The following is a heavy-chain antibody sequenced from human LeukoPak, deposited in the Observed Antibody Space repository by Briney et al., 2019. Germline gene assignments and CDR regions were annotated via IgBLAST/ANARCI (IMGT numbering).Heavy chain of an antibody. Sequence: PSETLSLTCAVYGGSFSGYYWSWIRQPPGKGLEWIGEINHSGSTNYNPSLKSRVTISVDTSKNQFSLKLSSVTAADTAVYYCARGGSHYYYGSGSYSYRYYFHYWGQGTLVTVSS. CDR1: GGSFSGYY. V-gene: IGHV4-34*01. CDR2: INHSGST. CDR3: ARGGSHYYYGSGSYSYRYYFHY. D-gene: IGHD3-10*01. J-gene: IGHJ4*02.